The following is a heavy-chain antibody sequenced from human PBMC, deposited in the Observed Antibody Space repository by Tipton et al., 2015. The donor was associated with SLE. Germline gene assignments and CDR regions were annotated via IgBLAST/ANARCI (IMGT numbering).Heavy chain of an antibody. CDR3: VSGNSGGFDY. J-gene: IGHJ4*02. V-gene: IGHV3-33*01. Sequence: SLRLSCVGSGFTFSSHGFHWVRQAPGKGLEWVAFIWYDGTNEDYADSVKGRFTISRDNSKNTLYLQMNSLRAEDTAVYYCVSGNSGGFDYWGQGTLVPVSS. D-gene: IGHD1-26*01. CDR2: IWYDGTNE. CDR1: GFTFSSHG.